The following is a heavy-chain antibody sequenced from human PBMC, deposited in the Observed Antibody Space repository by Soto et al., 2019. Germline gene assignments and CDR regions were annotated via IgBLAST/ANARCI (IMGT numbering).Heavy chain of an antibody. V-gene: IGHV4-34*01. CDR2: INHSGST. J-gene: IGHJ4*02. CDR1: GGSFSGYY. D-gene: IGHD3-3*01. CDR3: ARGRIGYTIFGVVIMNGYDD. Sequence: SETLSLTCVVYGGSFSGYYWSWIRQPPGKGLEWIGEINHSGSTNYNPSLKSRVTISVDTSKNQFSLKLSSVTAADTAVYYCARGRIGYTIFGVVIMNGYDDWGQGTPGTVSS.